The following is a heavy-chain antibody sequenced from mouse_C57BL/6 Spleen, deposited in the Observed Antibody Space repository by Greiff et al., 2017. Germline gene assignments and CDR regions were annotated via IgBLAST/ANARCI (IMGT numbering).Heavy chain of an antibody. J-gene: IGHJ2*01. CDR3: ASSSWVPFDY. CDR1: GFSLTSYG. CDR2: IWRGGGT. Sequence: QVQLQQSGPGLVQPSQSLSITCTVSGFSLTSYGVDWVRQSPGHGLEWLGVIWRGGGTDYNAAFISRLSIRKDNSTSHAFFKRNSLQAYDTAIYYCASSSWVPFDYWGQGTTLTVSS. V-gene: IGHV2-2*01. D-gene: IGHD4-1*01.